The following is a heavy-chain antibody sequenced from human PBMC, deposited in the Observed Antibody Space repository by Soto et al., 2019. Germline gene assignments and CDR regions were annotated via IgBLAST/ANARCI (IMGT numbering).Heavy chain of an antibody. J-gene: IGHJ4*02. CDR2: IYYSGST. CDR3: ARANWYFEY. CDR1: GGSISSYY. D-gene: IGHD7-27*01. Sequence: SETLSLTCTVSGGSISSYYWSWIRQPPGKGLEWIGYIYYSGSTNYNPSLKSRVTISVDTSKNQFSLNLTSLTAADTAMYYCARANWYFEYWGPGTLVTVSS. V-gene: IGHV4-59*01.